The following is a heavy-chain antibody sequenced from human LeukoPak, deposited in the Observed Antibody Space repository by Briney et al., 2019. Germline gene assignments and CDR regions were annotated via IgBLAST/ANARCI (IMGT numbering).Heavy chain of an antibody. Sequence: SETLSLTCAVSRGSISSGGYSWRWIRQPPGKGLEWIGYIYYSGSTYYNPSLKSRVTISVDTSKNQFSLKLSSVTAADTAVYYCARDLRYSGYVLDYWGQGTLVTVSS. V-gene: IGHV4-30-4*07. D-gene: IGHD5-12*01. CDR2: IYYSGST. CDR1: RGSISSGGYS. CDR3: ARDLRYSGYVLDY. J-gene: IGHJ4*02.